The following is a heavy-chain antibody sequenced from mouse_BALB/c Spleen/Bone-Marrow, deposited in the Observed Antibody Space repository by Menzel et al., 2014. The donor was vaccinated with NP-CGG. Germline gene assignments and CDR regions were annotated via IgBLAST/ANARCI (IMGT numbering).Heavy chain of an antibody. J-gene: IGHJ4*01. D-gene: IGHD2-3*01. Sequence: QVQLKESGPELVKPGALVKISCKASGYAFSSSWMNWVKQRPGQGLEWIGRIYPGDGDTKYNGKFKGKATLTADKSSSTAYMQLSSLTSVDSAVYFCARSDGYRDMDYWGQGASVTVSS. CDR3: ARSDGYRDMDY. CDR1: GYAFSSSW. V-gene: IGHV1-82*01. CDR2: IYPGDGDT.